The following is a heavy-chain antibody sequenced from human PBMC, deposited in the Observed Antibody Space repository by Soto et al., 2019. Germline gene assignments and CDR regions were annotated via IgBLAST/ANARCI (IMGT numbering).Heavy chain of an antibody. CDR3: ASRYCSSTSCPADYYGMDV. CDR2: ISSSSSYI. J-gene: IGHJ6*02. D-gene: IGHD2-2*01. CDR1: GFTFSSYS. Sequence: SVGSLRLSCAASGFTFSSYSMNWVRQAPGKGLEWVSSISSSSSYIYYADSVKGRFTISRDNAKNSLYLQMNSLRAEDTAVYYCASRYCSSTSCPADYYGMDVWGQGTTVTVSS. V-gene: IGHV3-21*01.